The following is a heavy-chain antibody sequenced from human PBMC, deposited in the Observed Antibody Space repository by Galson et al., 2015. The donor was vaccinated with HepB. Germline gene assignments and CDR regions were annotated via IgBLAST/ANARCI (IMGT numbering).Heavy chain of an antibody. D-gene: IGHD3-22*01. V-gene: IGHV3-48*02. CDR1: GFTFSSYS. J-gene: IGHJ4*02. Sequence: SLRLSCAASGFTFSSYSMNWVRQAPGKGLEWVSYISSSSSTIYYADSVKGRFTISRDNAKNSLYLQMNSLRDEDTAVYYCARDGPYYYDSSGYYHDYWGQGTLVTVSS. CDR3: ARDGPYYYDSSGYYHDY. CDR2: ISSSSSTI.